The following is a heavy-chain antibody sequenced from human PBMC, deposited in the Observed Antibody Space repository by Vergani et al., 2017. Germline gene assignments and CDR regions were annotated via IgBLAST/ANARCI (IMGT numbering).Heavy chain of an antibody. J-gene: IGHJ5*02. Sequence: QLQLQESGPGLVKPSATLSLTCSVSGASIRSSNYYWGWIRQPPGKGLEWIAGIYYSGCTYYNPSLKSRVTLSVDTSKNQFSLKLSSVTAEDTAIYFCARHSTVEWLVKLWWIDPWGQGILVTVSA. CDR3: ARHSTVEWLVKLWWIDP. D-gene: IGHD6-19*01. V-gene: IGHV4-39*01. CDR2: IYYSGCT. CDR1: GASIRSSNYY.